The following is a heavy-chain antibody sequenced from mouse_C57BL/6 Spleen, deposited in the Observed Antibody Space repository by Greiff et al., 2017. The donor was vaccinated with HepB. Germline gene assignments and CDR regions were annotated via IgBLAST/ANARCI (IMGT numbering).Heavy chain of an antibody. D-gene: IGHD2-5*01. Sequence: VKLVESGPELVKPGASVKISCKASGYAFSSSWMNWVKQRPGKGLEWIGRIYPGDGDTNYNGKFKGKATLTADKSSSTAYMQLSSLTSEDSAVYFCARSSNYDPYYAMDYWGQGTSVTVSS. CDR2: IYPGDGDT. CDR3: ARSSNYDPYYAMDY. J-gene: IGHJ4*01. V-gene: IGHV1-82*01. CDR1: GYAFSSSW.